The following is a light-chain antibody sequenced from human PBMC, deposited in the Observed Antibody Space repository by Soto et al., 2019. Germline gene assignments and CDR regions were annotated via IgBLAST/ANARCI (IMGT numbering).Light chain of an antibody. CDR3: LLFCSGAPE. V-gene: IGLV7-46*01. J-gene: IGLJ2*01. CDR2: DTS. Sequence: QAVVTQERSLTVSPGGTVILTCASSTGAVTSGHYPFWFQQKPGQAPRTLIYDTSNKHSWTPVRFSGSLLGGKAALTLSGAQPEDEAEYYCLLFCSGAPEFGGGTKLTVL. CDR1: TGAVTSGHY.